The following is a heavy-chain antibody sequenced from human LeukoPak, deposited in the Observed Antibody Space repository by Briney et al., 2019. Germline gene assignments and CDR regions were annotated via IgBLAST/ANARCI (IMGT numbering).Heavy chain of an antibody. V-gene: IGHV4-39*07. Sequence: SETLSLTCTVSGGSISTSNYYWGWIRQPPGKGLEWIGNIFYSGSTYYGPSLKSRLTISLDTSRNQFSLKLSSVTAADTAVYYCARRSRVNRPSTIYGSGSYYNAVWFDPWGQGTLVTVSS. CDR3: ARRSRVNRPSTIYGSGSYYNAVWFDP. CDR1: GGSISTSNYY. J-gene: IGHJ5*02. D-gene: IGHD3-10*01. CDR2: IFYSGST.